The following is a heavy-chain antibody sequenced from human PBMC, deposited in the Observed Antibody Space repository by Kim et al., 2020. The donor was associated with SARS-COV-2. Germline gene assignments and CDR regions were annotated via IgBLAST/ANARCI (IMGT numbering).Heavy chain of an antibody. V-gene: IGHV3-30*04. CDR3: ARGPKLLWFGELLYYFDY. D-gene: IGHD3-10*01. J-gene: IGHJ4*02. Sequence: GGSLRLSCAASGFTFSSYAMHWVRQAPGKGLEWVAVISYDGSNKYYADSVKGRFTISRDNSKNTLYLQMNSLRAEDTAVYYCARGPKLLWFGELLYYFDYWGQGTLVTVSS. CDR1: GFTFSSYA. CDR2: ISYDGSNK.